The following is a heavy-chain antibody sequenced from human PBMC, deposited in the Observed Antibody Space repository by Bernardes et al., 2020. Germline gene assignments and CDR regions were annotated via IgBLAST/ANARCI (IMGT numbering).Heavy chain of an antibody. CDR3: ATTWDYGMDV. CDR1: GFTFDDYA. Sequence: SLRLSCAASGFTFDDYAMHWVRQAPGKGLEWVSGISWNSGSIGYADSVKGRFTISRDNAKNSLYLQMNSLRAEDTALYYCATTWDYGMDVWGQGTTVTVSS. CDR2: ISWNSGSI. J-gene: IGHJ6*02. D-gene: IGHD1-1*01. V-gene: IGHV3-9*01.